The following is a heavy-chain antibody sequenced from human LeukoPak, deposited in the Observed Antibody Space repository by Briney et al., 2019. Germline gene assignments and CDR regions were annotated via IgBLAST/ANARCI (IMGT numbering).Heavy chain of an antibody. V-gene: IGHV3-53*04. D-gene: IGHD6-19*01. Sequence: EGSLRLSCAASGFTVSSNYMSWVRQAPGKGLDWVSVIYSGGSTYYADSVKGRFTISRHNSKNTLYLQMNSLRAEDTAVYYCAREVGPLSSGRNWFDPWGQGTLVTVSS. CDR2: IYSGGST. CDR3: AREVGPLSSGRNWFDP. J-gene: IGHJ5*02. CDR1: GFTVSSNY.